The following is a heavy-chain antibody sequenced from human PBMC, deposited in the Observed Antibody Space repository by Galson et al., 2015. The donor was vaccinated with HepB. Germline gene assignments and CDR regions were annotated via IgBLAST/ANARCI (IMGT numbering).Heavy chain of an antibody. CDR1: GFTFSNYA. J-gene: IGHJ4*02. Sequence: SLRLSCAAPGFTFSNYAMSWVRQAPGKGLEWVSGISGSGGTTDYADSVKGRFTISRDNSKNTLFLQMHSLRAEDTAVYYCATDNSYWYFDYWGQGTLVTVSS. CDR2: ISGSGGTT. D-gene: IGHD1-26*01. V-gene: IGHV3-23*01. CDR3: ATDNSYWYFDY.